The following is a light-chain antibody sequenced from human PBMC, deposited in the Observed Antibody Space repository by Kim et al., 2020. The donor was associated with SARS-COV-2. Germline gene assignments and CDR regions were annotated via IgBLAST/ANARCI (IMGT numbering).Light chain of an antibody. CDR2: DVS. CDR1: SRHVGGYNY. V-gene: IGLV2-14*03. CDR3: SSYTSSSTRV. J-gene: IGLJ3*02. Sequence: GQSFTISCTGTSRHVGGYNYVSWYQHQPGKAPKLMIYDVSHRPSGVSNRFSGSKSGKPASLTISGLQAEDEADYYCSSYTSSSTRVFGGGTKLTVL.